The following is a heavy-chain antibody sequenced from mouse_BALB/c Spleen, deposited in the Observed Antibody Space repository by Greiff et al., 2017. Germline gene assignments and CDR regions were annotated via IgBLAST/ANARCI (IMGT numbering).Heavy chain of an antibody. V-gene: IGHV5-6*02. CDR2: ISSGGSYT. D-gene: IGHD2-12*01. J-gene: IGHJ1*01. CDR1: GFTFSSYG. CDR3: ARWGTTVRYFDV. Sequence: EVKLVESGGDLVKPGGSLKLSCAASGFTFSSYGMSWVRQTPDKRLEWVATISSGGSYTYYPDSVKGRFTISRDNAKNTLYLQMSSLKSEDTAMYYCARWGTTVRYFDVWGAGTRVTVSS.